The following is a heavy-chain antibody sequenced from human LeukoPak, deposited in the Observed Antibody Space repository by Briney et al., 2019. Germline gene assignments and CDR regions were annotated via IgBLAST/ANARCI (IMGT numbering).Heavy chain of an antibody. CDR1: DGSISSSSYY. CDR3: ARGPDYGDYFGYNWFDP. J-gene: IGHJ5*02. CDR2: IYYSGST. D-gene: IGHD4-17*01. Sequence: PETLSLTCNVSDGSISSSSYYWGWIRQPPGKGLEWIGNIYYSGSTYYNPSLKSRVTISVDTSNTQFSLKLSSVTAADTAVYYCARGPDYGDYFGYNWFDPWGQGTLVTVSS. V-gene: IGHV4-39*07.